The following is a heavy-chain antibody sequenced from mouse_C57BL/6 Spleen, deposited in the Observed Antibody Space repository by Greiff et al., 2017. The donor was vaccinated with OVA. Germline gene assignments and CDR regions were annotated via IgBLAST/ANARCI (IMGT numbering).Heavy chain of an antibody. CDR2: IWGDGST. D-gene: IGHD2-4*01. CDR3: AKPEYDYDGGWFAY. V-gene: IGHV2-3*01. J-gene: IGHJ3*01. Sequence: VQGVESGPGLVAPSQSLSITCTVSGFSLTSYGVSWVRQPPGKGLEWLGVIWGDGSTNYHSALISRLSISKDNSKSQVFLKLNSLQTDDTATYYCAKPEYDYDGGWFAYWGQGTLVTVSA. CDR1: GFSLTSYG.